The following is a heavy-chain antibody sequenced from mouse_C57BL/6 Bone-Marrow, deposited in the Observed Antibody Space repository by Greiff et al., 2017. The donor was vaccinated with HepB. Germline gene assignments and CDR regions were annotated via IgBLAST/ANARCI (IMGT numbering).Heavy chain of an antibody. CDR3: ARHSY. Sequence: EVQLQESGGDLVKPGGSLKLSCAASGFTFSSYGMSWVRQTPDKRLEWVATISSGGSYTYYPDSVKGRFTISRDNAKNTLYLQMSSLKSEDTAMYYCARHSYWGQGTTLTVSS. CDR2: ISSGGSYT. V-gene: IGHV5-6*01. CDR1: GFTFSSYG. J-gene: IGHJ2*01.